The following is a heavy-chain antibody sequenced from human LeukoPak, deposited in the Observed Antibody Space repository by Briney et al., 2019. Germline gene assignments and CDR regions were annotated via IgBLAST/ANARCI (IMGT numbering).Heavy chain of an antibody. CDR3: ARSYSNPLFGMDV. J-gene: IGHJ6*02. CDR1: GFTVSSYY. D-gene: IGHD4-11*01. V-gene: IGHV3-66*01. CDR2: IYSGGST. Sequence: GGSLRLSCAASGFTVSSYYMTWVRQAPGKGLEWVSVIYSGGSTYYADSVKGRVAISRDNSKNTVFLQMNSVRAEDTAVYYCARSYSNPLFGMDVWGQGTAVTVSS.